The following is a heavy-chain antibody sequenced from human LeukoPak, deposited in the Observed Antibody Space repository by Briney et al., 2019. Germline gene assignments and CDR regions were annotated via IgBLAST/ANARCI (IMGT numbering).Heavy chain of an antibody. CDR1: GFTFSSYW. V-gene: IGHV3-74*01. CDR3: TRESGPAGLGD. Sequence: GGSLRPSCAASGFTFSSYWMHWVRQAPGKGLVWVSRIKYDGRETGYADSVKGRFTISRDNAKNTLYLHMNGLGAEDTAVYYCTRESGPAGLGDWGQGTLVSVSS. CDR2: IKYDGRET. D-gene: IGHD2-2*01. J-gene: IGHJ4*02.